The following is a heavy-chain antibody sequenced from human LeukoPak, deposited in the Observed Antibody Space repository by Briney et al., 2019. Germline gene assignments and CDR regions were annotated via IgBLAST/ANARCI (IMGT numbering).Heavy chain of an antibody. CDR2: IDWDDDK. J-gene: IGHJ4*02. D-gene: IGHD1-1*01. Sequence: SGPTLVNPTQTLTLTCTFSGFSLSTSGMCVSWIRQPPGKALEWLARIDWDDDKYYSTSLKTRLTISTDASKNQVVVTTTNMDPVDTATYYCARIEVATRAHFDYWGQGTLVTVSS. CDR1: GFSLSTSGMC. CDR3: ARIEVATRAHFDY. V-gene: IGHV2-70*11.